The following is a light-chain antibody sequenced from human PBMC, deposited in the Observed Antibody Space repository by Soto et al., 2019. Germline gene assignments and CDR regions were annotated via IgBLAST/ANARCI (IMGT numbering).Light chain of an antibody. CDR3: MQFAAFPRT. CDR1: QSLVHSDGNTY. J-gene: IGKJ1*01. Sequence: DVVLTQTPLSSPVTLGQPASISCTSSQSLVHSDGNTYLSWLQQRPGQPPRLLIYQVSNRFSGVPDRVSGSGAGKDLALKISRVEDEDVGVYYCMQFAAFPRTFGQGTREEIK. CDR2: QVS. V-gene: IGKV2-24*01.